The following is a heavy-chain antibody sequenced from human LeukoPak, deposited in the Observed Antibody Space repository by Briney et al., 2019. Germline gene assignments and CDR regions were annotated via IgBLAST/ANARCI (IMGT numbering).Heavy chain of an antibody. CDR1: GGSISSHY. Sequence: PSETLSLTCTVSGGSISSHYWSWIRQSPGKGLEWIGYIYYSGSTNYNPSLKSRVTISVDTSKNQFSLKLSSVTAADTAVYYCAGAAVAAIGAFDIWGQGTMVTVSS. CDR3: AGAAVAAIGAFDI. J-gene: IGHJ3*02. V-gene: IGHV4-59*11. CDR2: IYYSGST. D-gene: IGHD6-19*01.